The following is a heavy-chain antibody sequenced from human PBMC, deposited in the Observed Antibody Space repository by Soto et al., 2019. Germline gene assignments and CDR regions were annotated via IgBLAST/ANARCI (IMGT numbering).Heavy chain of an antibody. V-gene: IGHV3-21*01. CDR3: ARLYCSGGSCSDAFDL. D-gene: IGHD2-15*01. CDR2: ISSSSSYI. J-gene: IGHJ3*01. CDR1: GFTFSSYS. Sequence: EVQLVESGGGLVKPGGSLRLSCAASGFTFSSYSMNWVRQAPGKGLEWVSSISSSSSYIYYADSVKGRFTISRDNAKNSLYLQMNSLRAEDTAVYYCARLYCSGGSCSDAFDLWGQGTMVTVSS.